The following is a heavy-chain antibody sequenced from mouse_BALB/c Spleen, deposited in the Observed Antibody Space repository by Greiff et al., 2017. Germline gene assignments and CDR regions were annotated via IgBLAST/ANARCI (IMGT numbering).Heavy chain of an antibody. J-gene: IGHJ3*01. Sequence: EVQGVESGPELVKPGASVKMSCKASGYTFTSYVMHWVKQKPGQGLEWIGYINPYNDGTKYNEKFKGKATLTSDKSSSTAYMELSSLTSEDSAVYYCTGGSWFAYWGQGTLVTVSA. V-gene: IGHV1-14*01. CDR1: GYTFTSYV. CDR2: INPYNDGT. CDR3: TGGSWFAY.